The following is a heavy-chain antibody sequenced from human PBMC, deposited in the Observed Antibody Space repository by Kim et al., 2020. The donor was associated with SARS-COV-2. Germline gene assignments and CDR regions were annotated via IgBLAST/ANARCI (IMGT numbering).Heavy chain of an antibody. CDR2: INPSGGST. CDR3: ARGYRVWSGAIAAAGKHAFDI. CDR1: GYTFTSYY. J-gene: IGHJ3*02. V-gene: IGHV1-46*01. D-gene: IGHD6-13*01. Sequence: ASVKVSCKASGYTFTSYYMHWVRQAPGQGLEWMGIINPSGGSTSYAQKFQGRVTMTRDTSTSTVYMELSSLRSEDTAVYYCARGYRVWSGAIAAAGKHAFDIWGQGTMVTVSS.